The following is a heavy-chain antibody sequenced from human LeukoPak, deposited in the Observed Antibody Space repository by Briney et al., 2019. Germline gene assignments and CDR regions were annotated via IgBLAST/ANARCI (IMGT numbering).Heavy chain of an antibody. CDR2: IIPILGIA. J-gene: IGHJ4*02. D-gene: IGHD2-15*01. V-gene: IGHV1-69*04. Sequence: SVKVSCKASGGTFSSYAISWVRQAPGQGLEWMGRIIPILGIANYAQKFQGRVTITADKSTSTAYMELRSLRSEDTAVYYCASVAGLIENYFDYWGQGTLVTVSS. CDR3: ASVAGLIENYFDY. CDR1: GGTFSSYA.